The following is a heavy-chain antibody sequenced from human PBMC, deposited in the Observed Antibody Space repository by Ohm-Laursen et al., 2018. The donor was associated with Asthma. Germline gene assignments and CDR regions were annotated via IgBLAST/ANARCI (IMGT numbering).Heavy chain of an antibody. J-gene: IGHJ4*02. D-gene: IGHD6-6*01. V-gene: IGHV3-30*18. CDR3: AKNFEYSSMGTDY. CDR2: ISYDGSNK. CDR1: GFTFSSYG. Sequence: SLRLSCAATGFTFSSYGMHWVRQAPGKGLEWVAVISYDGSNKYYADSVKGRFTISRDNSKNTLYLQMNSLRAEDTAVYYCAKNFEYSSMGTDYWGQGTLVTVSS.